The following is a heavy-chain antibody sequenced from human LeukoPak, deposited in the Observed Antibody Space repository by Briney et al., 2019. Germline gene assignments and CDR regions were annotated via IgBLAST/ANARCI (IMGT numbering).Heavy chain of an antibody. CDR2: ISWNSDSK. D-gene: IGHD6-19*01. J-gene: IGHJ1*01. CDR3: VRDMRSVWYSAYLQH. CDR1: GFTFDTDA. Sequence: GGSLRVSCAASGFTFDTDAMHWVRQAPGKGLEWVSGISWNSDSKGYADFVKGRFTISRDNSKSSLYLQMNSLRVEDTALYYCVRDMRSVWYSAYLQHWGQGTLVTVSS. V-gene: IGHV3-9*01.